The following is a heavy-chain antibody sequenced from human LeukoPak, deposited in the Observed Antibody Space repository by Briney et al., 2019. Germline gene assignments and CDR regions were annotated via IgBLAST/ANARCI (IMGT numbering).Heavy chain of an antibody. J-gene: IGHJ5*02. CDR3: ARKLYYYDSSGAGWFDP. CDR2: ISYDGSNK. V-gene: IGHV3-30-3*01. Sequence: PGGSLRLSCAASGFTFSSYAMHWVRQAPGKGLEWVAVISYDGSNKYYADSVKGRFTISRDNSKNTLYLQMNSLRAEDTAVYYCARKLYYYDSSGAGWFDPWGQGTLVAVSS. CDR1: GFTFSSYA. D-gene: IGHD3-22*01.